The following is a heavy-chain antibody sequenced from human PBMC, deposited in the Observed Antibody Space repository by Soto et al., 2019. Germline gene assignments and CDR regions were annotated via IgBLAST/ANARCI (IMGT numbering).Heavy chain of an antibody. CDR3: ASVNTMIVVVTHAFDI. D-gene: IGHD3-22*01. CDR1: GYTFTSYG. CDR2: ISAYNGNT. J-gene: IGHJ3*02. V-gene: IGHV1-18*04. Sequence: ASVKVSCKASGYTFTSYGISWVRQAPGQGLEWMGWISAYNGNTNYAQKLQGRVTMTTDTSTSTAYMELRSLRSDDTAVYYCASVNTMIVVVTHAFDIWGQGTMVTVSS.